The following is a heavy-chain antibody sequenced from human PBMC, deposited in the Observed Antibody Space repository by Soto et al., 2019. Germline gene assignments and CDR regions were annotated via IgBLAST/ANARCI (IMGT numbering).Heavy chain of an antibody. Sequence: GGSLRLSCAASGFTFSSYGMHWVRQAPGKWLEWVAVISYDGSNKYYADSVKGRFTISRDNSKNTLYLQMNSLRAEDTAVYYCAKDLSSGYYPYFDYWGQGXLVTVYS. CDR3: AKDLSSGYYPYFDY. J-gene: IGHJ4*02. D-gene: IGHD3-22*01. V-gene: IGHV3-30*18. CDR2: ISYDGSNK. CDR1: GFTFSSYG.